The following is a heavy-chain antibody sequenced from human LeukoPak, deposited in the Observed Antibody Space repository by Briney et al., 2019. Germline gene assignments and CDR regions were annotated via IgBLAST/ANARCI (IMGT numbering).Heavy chain of an antibody. J-gene: IGHJ5*02. CDR2: IYTSGST. Sequence: PSQTLSLTCTVSGGSISSGSYYWSWIRQPAGKGLEWIVRIYTSGSTNYNPSLKSRVTISVDTSQNQFSLKLTSVTAADTAVYYCARVTIFGVVFDPWGQGTLVTVSS. V-gene: IGHV4-61*02. CDR3: ARVTIFGVVFDP. CDR1: GGSISSGSYY. D-gene: IGHD3-3*01.